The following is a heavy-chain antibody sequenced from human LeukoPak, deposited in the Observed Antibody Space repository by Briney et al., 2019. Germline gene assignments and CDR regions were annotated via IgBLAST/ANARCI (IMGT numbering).Heavy chain of an antibody. J-gene: IGHJ3*02. CDR3: AKGGVNHGGVPWELQVLDAFDI. CDR1: GFTFSSYW. CDR2: ISWNSGSI. D-gene: IGHD1-26*01. V-gene: IGHV3-20*04. Sequence: GGSLRLSCSASGFTFSSYWMSWVRQAPGKGLEWVSGISWNSGSIGYADSVKGRFTISRDNAKNSLYLQMNGLRAEDTAVYYCAKGGVNHGGVPWELQVLDAFDIWGQGTMVTVSS.